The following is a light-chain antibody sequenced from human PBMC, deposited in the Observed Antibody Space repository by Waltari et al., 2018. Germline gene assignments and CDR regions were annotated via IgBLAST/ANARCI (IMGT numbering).Light chain of an antibody. V-gene: IGKV1-39*01. CDR1: QTITSH. CDR2: TAS. Sequence: TCRASQTITSHLNWFEQQPGRAPTLLIHTASSLQSGVPSRFSGSGSGTQFTLTISSRQPEDFATYCCQQSYSTPYTFGQGTKVEIK. J-gene: IGKJ2*01. CDR3: QQSYSTPYT.